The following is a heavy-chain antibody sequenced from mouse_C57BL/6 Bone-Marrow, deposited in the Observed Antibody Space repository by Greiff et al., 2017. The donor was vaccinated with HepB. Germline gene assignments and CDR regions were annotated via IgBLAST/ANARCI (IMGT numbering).Heavy chain of an antibody. CDR3: ARYWYYAMDY. CDR2: ILPGSGS. Sequence: VQLQESGAELMKPGASVKISCKATGYTFTSYWMEWVKQRPGHGLEWIGEILPGSGSKYNEKFKGKATFTADTTSNTAYMQLSSLTSEDSAVYYCARYWYYAMDYWGQGTSVTVSS. J-gene: IGHJ4*01. V-gene: IGHV1-9*01. D-gene: IGHD4-1*01. CDR1: GYTFTSYW.